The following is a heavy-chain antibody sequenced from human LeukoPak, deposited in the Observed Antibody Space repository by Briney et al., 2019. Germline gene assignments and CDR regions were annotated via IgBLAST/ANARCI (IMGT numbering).Heavy chain of an antibody. CDR1: GGSISSGGYY. D-gene: IGHD5-18*01. J-gene: IGHJ4*02. Sequence: PSETLSLTCTVSGGSISSGGYYWSWIRQHPGKGLEWIGSIYYSGSTYYNPSLMSRVTISIDTSKNQFSLKLNSVTAADTAMYYCAREVRYSYGPGDYWGQGTLVTVSS. CDR3: AREVRYSYGPGDY. CDR2: IYYSGST. V-gene: IGHV4-39*07.